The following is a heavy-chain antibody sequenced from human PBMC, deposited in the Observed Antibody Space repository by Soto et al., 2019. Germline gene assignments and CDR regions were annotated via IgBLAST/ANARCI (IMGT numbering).Heavy chain of an antibody. CDR3: ESDEAAAGMVY. D-gene: IGHD6-13*01. J-gene: IGHJ4*02. CDR2: IIPIFGTA. Sequence: VKVSCESYGGTFSSYAISWVRQAPGQGLEWMGGIIPIFGTANYAQKFQGRVTITADESTSTAYMELSSLRSEDTDVYYCESDEAAAGMVYWGQGTLVTESS. V-gene: IGHV1-69*13. CDR1: GGTFSSYA.